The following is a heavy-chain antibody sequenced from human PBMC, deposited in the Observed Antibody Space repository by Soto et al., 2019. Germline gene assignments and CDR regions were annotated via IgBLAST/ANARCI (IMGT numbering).Heavy chain of an antibody. V-gene: IGHV1-69*08. D-gene: IGHD3-9*01. Sequence: QVQLVQSGAEVKKPGSSVKVSCKASGGTCSSYTISWVRQAPGQGLEWMGRIIPILGIANYAQKFQGRVTITAEKATSTAYIELSSLRSEDTAVYYCARDASPYYDTPYGMDVWGQGTTVTVSS. CDR2: IIPILGIA. CDR1: GGTCSSYT. J-gene: IGHJ6*02. CDR3: ARDASPYYDTPYGMDV.